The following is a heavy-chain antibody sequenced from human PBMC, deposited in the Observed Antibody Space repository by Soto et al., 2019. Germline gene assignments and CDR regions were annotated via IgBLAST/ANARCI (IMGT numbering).Heavy chain of an antibody. Sequence: GSLRLSCAASGFTFSMYWMHWVRQAPGKGLLWVSRINGDGTDTTYADSVKGRFTISRDNAKNTVYLQMNGLRAEDTAVYYCAREVGRGSGSYYLDYWGQETLVTVSS. CDR1: GFTFSMYW. J-gene: IGHJ4*02. CDR3: AREVGRGSGSYYLDY. V-gene: IGHV3-74*03. D-gene: IGHD3-16*01. CDR2: INGDGTDT.